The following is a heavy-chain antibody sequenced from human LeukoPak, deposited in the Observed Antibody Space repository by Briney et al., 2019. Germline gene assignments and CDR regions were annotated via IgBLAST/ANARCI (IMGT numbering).Heavy chain of an antibody. D-gene: IGHD2-2*01. V-gene: IGHV4-4*07. CDR1: GGSISSYY. J-gene: IGHJ4*02. CDR2: IYTSGRT. Sequence: SETLSLTCIVSGGSISSYYWSWIRQPAGKVREWIGRIYTSGRTTYNTSLKGRVTMSVATSKNQFSLKLSSMTAADTAVYYCARDRGYCSSTSCSPFDDWGQGTLVTVSA. CDR3: ARDRGYCSSTSCSPFDD.